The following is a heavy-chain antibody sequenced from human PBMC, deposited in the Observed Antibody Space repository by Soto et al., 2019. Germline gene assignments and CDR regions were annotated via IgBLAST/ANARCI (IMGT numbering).Heavy chain of an antibody. J-gene: IGHJ4*02. CDR2: IYSGGST. CDR3: ARDYGSGIFDY. D-gene: IGHD3-10*01. CDR1: GFTVSSNY. Sequence: EVQLVESGGGLIQPGGSLRLSCAASGFTVSSNYMSWVRQAPGKGLGWVSVIYSGGSTYYADSVKGRFTISRDNSKNTLYLQRNSRRAEDTAVYYCARDYGSGIFDYWGQGTLVTVSS. V-gene: IGHV3-53*01.